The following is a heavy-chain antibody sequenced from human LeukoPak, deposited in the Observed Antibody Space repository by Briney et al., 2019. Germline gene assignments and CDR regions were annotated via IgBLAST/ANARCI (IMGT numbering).Heavy chain of an antibody. D-gene: IGHD3-10*01. Sequence: PGGSLRLSCAACGFTFSSYAMSWVRQAPGKGLEGVSAISGSGDSTYYADSVKGRFTISRDNSKNTLYLQMNSLRDEDTAIYYCAKARHYGSGSYYINYYYYYMDVWGKGNTVTVSS. CDR2: ISGSGDST. J-gene: IGHJ6*03. CDR3: AKARHYGSGSYYINYYYYYMDV. V-gene: IGHV3-23*01. CDR1: GFTFSSYA.